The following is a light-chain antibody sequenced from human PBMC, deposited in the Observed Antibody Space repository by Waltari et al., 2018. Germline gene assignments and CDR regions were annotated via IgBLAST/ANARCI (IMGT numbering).Light chain of an antibody. Sequence: DIVMTQSPDSLAVSLGERATINCKSSQSILYSSNSTNYLAWYQHKPGQPPKLLIYWASTRESGVPDRFSGSGSGTDFTLTISSLQAEDVAIYYCQQYYSIPYTFGQGTKLEIK. CDR2: WAS. V-gene: IGKV4-1*01. CDR1: QSILYSSNSTNY. CDR3: QQYYSIPYT. J-gene: IGKJ2*01.